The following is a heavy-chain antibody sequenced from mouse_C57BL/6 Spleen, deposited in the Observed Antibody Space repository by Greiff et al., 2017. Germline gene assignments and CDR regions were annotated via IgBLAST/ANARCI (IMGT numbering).Heavy chain of an antibody. J-gene: IGHJ2*01. CDR1: GYTFTEYT. V-gene: IGHV1-62-2*01. CDR2: FYPGSGSI. Sequence: QVHVKQSGAELVKPGASVKLSCKASGYTFTEYTIHWVKQRSGQGLEWIGWFYPGSGSIKYNEKFKDKATLTADKSSSTVYMELSRLTSEDSAVYFCARHEDDRDYGSSYVYWGQGTTLTVSS. D-gene: IGHD1-1*01. CDR3: ARHEDDRDYGSSYVY.